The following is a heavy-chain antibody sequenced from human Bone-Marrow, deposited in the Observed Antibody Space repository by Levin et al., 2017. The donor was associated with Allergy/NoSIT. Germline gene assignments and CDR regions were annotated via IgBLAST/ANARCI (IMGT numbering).Heavy chain of an antibody. CDR3: AHRRIASAGSHFDF. D-gene: IGHD6-25*01. Sequence: SGPTLVKPTQTLSLTCTVSGLSLNTHGVGVAWIRQPPGEALEWLALIYWDDDKRFRSSLRDRIRITKDTSKNQVVFTLTDMHPADTATYYCAHRRIASAGSHFDFWGQGILVTVAS. CDR1: GLSLNTHGVG. V-gene: IGHV2-5*02. J-gene: IGHJ4*02. CDR2: IYWDDDK.